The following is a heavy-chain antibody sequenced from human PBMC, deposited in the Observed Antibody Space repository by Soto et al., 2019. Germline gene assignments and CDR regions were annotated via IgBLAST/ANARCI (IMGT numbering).Heavy chain of an antibody. Sequence: GGSLRLSCGASGFTFGDYDGSWIRQAPGKGLEWVSYISSSSSYTNYADSVKGRFTISRDNAKNSLYLQMNSLRAEDTAVYYCARSSRSSGVDYWGQGTLVTVSS. CDR2: ISSSSSYT. CDR1: GFTFGDYD. V-gene: IGHV3-11*06. J-gene: IGHJ4*02. D-gene: IGHD3-22*01. CDR3: ARSSRSSGVDY.